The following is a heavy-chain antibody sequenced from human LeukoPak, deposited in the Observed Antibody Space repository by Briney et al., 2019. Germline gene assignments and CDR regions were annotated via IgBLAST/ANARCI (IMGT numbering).Heavy chain of an antibody. V-gene: IGHV1-8*01. J-gene: IGHJ3*02. CDR1: GYTFSSYD. D-gene: IGHD2-2*01. Sequence: GASVKVSCKASGYTFSSYDINWVRQATGRGLEWMGWMIPNSGNTGYAQKFQGRVTMTRNISISTAYMELSSLRSEDTAVYYCAIPAGTDAFDIWGQGTVVTVSS. CDR3: AIPAGTDAFDI. CDR2: MIPNSGNT.